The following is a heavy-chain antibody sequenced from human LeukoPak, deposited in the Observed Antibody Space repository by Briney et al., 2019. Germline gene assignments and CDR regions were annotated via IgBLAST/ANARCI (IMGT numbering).Heavy chain of an antibody. Sequence: SETLSLTCTVSGDSISSGDYYWSWIRQPAGKGLEWIGRISSSGSTNYNPSLKSRVTISVETSKNQFTLTLSSLTAAETAVYFCARGPYSYDSSGAFDIWGQGTMVTVSS. CDR2: ISSSGST. D-gene: IGHD3-22*01. CDR3: ARGPYSYDSSGAFDI. V-gene: IGHV4-61*02. J-gene: IGHJ3*02. CDR1: GDSISSGDYY.